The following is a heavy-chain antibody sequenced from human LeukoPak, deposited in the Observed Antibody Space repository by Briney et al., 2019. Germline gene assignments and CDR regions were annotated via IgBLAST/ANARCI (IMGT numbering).Heavy chain of an antibody. CDR1: GFTFSSYA. J-gene: IGHJ4*02. CDR3: ASGGAYYDILTGYYNEWERPHVCDY. Sequence: GGSLRLSCAASGFTFSSYAMSWVRQAPGKGLEWVSAISGSGGSTYYADSVKGRFTISRDNSKNTLYLQMNSLRAEDTAVYYCASGGAYYDILTGYYNEWERPHVCDYWGQGTLVTVSS. V-gene: IGHV3-23*01. CDR2: ISGSGGST. D-gene: IGHD3-9*01.